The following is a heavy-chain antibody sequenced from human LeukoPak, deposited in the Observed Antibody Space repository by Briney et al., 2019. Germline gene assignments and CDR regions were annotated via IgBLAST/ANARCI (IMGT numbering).Heavy chain of an antibody. CDR3: ARDRIAARYYYYGMDV. J-gene: IGHJ6*02. V-gene: IGHV4-30-4*01. D-gene: IGHD6-6*01. CDR1: GGSISSGDYY. Sequence: SETLSLTYTVSGGSISSGDYYWSWIRQPPGKGLEWIGYIYYSGSTYYNPSLKSRVTISVDTSKNQFSLKLSSVTAADTAVYYCARDRIAARYYYYGMDVWGQGTTVTVSS. CDR2: IYYSGST.